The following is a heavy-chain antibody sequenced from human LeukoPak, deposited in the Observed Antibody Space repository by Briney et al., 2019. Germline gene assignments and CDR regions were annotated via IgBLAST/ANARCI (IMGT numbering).Heavy chain of an antibody. CDR3: ARVAANWNEPREDY. V-gene: IGHV1-69*04. Sequence: ASVKVSCKASGGTFSSYAISWVRQAPGQGLEWMGRIIPILGIANYAQKFQGRVTITADKSTSTAYMELSSLRSEDTAVYYCARVAANWNEPREDYWGQGTLGTVSS. CDR2: IIPILGIA. CDR1: GGTFSSYA. J-gene: IGHJ4*02. D-gene: IGHD1-1*01.